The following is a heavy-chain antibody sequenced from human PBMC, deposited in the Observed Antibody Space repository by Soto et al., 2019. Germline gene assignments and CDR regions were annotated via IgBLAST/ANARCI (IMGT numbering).Heavy chain of an antibody. D-gene: IGHD3-10*01. CDR2: ISSDGSTT. V-gene: IGHV3-74*01. CDR1: GFTFSNYW. CDR3: ARGVRGHYGKDV. J-gene: IGHJ6*02. Sequence: EVQLVESGGGLVQPGGSLRLSCAASGFTFSNYWMHWVRQAPGKGLMWVSRISSDGSTTNYADSVKGRFTISRDNAKNTLDLQMNSRRVEDTALYYCARGVRGHYGKDVWGQGTTVTVSS.